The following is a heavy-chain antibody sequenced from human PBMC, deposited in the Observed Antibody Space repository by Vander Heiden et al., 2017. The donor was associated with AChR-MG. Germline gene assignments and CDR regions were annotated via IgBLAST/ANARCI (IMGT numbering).Heavy chain of an antibody. J-gene: IGHJ4*02. D-gene: IGHD1-20*01. V-gene: IGHV4-39*01. CDR2: IYYSGST. CDR1: GGPISSSSYY. CDR3: ARHRASITGTTGDFDY. Sequence: QLQLQESGPGLVKPSETLSLTCTVSGGPISSSSYYWGWIRQPPGKGLEWIGSIYYSGSTYYNPSLKSRVTISVDTSKNQFSLKLSSVTAADTAVYYCARHRASITGTTGDFDYWGQGTLVTVSS.